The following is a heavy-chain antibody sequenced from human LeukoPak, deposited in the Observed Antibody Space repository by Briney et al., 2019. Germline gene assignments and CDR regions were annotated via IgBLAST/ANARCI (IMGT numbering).Heavy chain of an antibody. CDR2: IYGSGGS. Sequence: SETLSLTCTVSGDSFSNYYWSWIRQPAGRGLEWIGRIYGSGGSNYNPSLKSRVSISVDKSKNRFSLNLTSVTAADTAVYYCAREAETYSSGFYYDQWGQGTLDTVSS. J-gene: IGHJ4*02. V-gene: IGHV4-4*07. CDR3: AREAETYSSGFYYDQ. CDR1: GDSFSNYY. D-gene: IGHD5-18*01.